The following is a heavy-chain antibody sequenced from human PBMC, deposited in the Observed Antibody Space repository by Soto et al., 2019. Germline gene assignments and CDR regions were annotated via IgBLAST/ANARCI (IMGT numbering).Heavy chain of an antibody. J-gene: IGHJ6*02. CDR2: ISSSGSTI. CDR3: ARSALPRGYSYGYYGMDV. Sequence: GWSLRLSCASSVFTFIDYYMSWIRQAPGKGLEWVSYISSSGSTIYYADSVKGRFTISRDNAKNSLYLQMNSLRAGDTAVYYCARSALPRGYSYGYYGMDVWGQGTTVTVSS. CDR1: VFTFIDYY. V-gene: IGHV3-11*01. D-gene: IGHD5-18*01.